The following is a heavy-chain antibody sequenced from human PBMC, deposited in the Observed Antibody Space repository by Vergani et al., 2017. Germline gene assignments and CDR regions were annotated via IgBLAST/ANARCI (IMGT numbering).Heavy chain of an antibody. D-gene: IGHD3-16*02. CDR3: VAGDYHDFWGIYLPFHY. Sequence: EVQLVESGGALVKPGGSLRLSCAASGFIFTNAWMTWVRQTPEKGLEWVGLIKSLRDGGTTEFAAPVKGRFTISRDDSKRTVHLQRSRLRTEDTAVYYCVAGDYHDFWGIYLPFHYWGQGTLVTVSS. CDR1: GFIFTNAW. J-gene: IGHJ4*02. CDR2: IKSLRDGGTT. V-gene: IGHV3-15*02.